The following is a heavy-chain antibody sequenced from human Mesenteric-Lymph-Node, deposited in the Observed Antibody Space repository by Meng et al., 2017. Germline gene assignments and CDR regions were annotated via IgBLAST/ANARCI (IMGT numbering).Heavy chain of an antibody. CDR3: AKAEFQVDDYGDYLTDY. CDR1: GFTFGDYA. Sequence: GESLKISCTASGFTFGDYAMSWVRQAPGKGLEWVGFIRSKAYGGTTEYAASVKGRFTISRDDSKSIAYLQMNSLRAEDTAVYYCAKAEFQVDDYGDYLTDYWGQGTLVTVSS. D-gene: IGHD4-17*01. V-gene: IGHV3-49*04. CDR2: IRSKAYGGTT. J-gene: IGHJ4*02.